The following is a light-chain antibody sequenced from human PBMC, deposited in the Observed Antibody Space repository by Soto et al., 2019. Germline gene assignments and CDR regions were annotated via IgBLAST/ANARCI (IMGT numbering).Light chain of an antibody. CDR3: QSYDSSLSAL. CDR2: GTI. CDR1: SSNIGAGYD. V-gene: IGLV1-40*01. J-gene: IGLJ3*02. Sequence: QSVLTQPPSVSGAPGQRVTVSCTGSSSNIGAGYDVHWYQQLPGTAPKLLIYGTINRPSGVPDRFSGSNSGTSASLAITGLQAEDEADYYCQSYDSSLSALFGGGTKLTVL.